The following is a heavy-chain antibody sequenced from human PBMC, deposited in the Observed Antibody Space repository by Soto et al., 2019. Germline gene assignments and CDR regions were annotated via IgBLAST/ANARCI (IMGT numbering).Heavy chain of an antibody. CDR3: ARDSYYDILTGYSRNAFDI. D-gene: IGHD3-9*01. J-gene: IGHJ3*02. CDR2: INPNSGAT. V-gene: IGHV1-2*02. CDR1: GYTFIGYY. Sequence: ASVEVSCKTSGYTFIGYYMHWVRQAPGQGLEWLGWINPNSGATIYAQKFQARVTMTRDTSINTAYMELSRLRSDDTAVYYCARDSYYDILTGYSRNAFDIWGQGTMVTVSS.